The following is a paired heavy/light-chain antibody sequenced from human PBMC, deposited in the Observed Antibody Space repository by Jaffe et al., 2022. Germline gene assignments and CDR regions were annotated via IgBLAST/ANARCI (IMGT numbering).Heavy chain of an antibody. D-gene: IGHD5-12*01. CDR3: TRDSGSGSDPASSAFDI. J-gene: IGHJ3*02. CDR1: GFIFSNYE. V-gene: IGHV3-48*03. CDR2: ISTSGATT. Sequence: EEHLVESGGDLVQPGGSLRLSCAASGFIFSNYEINWVRQAPGKGLEWISYISTSGATTYYADSVKGRFIISRDNARNSLSLQMNSLRADDTAVYYCTRDSGSGSDPASSAFDIWGQGTVVTISS.
Light chain of an antibody. CDR3: QQSKTVPYT. J-gene: IGKJ2*01. Sequence: DIQMTQSPSSLSASVGDRVTITCRASQNIGNYLNWYQKKPGKAPNLLIYAASSLQGGVPPRFSGSGSGTDFTLTISSLQPEDFVTYYCQQSKTVPYTFGQGTNLEIK. CDR1: QNIGNY. CDR2: AAS. V-gene: IGKV1-39*01.